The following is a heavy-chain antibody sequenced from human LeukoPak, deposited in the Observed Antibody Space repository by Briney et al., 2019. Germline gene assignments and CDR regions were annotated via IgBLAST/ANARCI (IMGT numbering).Heavy chain of an antibody. CDR1: TGSISTDAYY. Sequence: SETLSLTCTVSTGSISTDAYYWSWIRQHPVMGLEWIGYIFYSGSTYYNPPLRSRVTMSVDTSKNQFSLNLYSVTAADTAVYYCARQSGSGSSGAFDIWGQGTTLTVSS. V-gene: IGHV4-31*03. CDR2: IFYSGST. D-gene: IGHD3-10*01. J-gene: IGHJ3*02. CDR3: ARQSGSGSSGAFDI.